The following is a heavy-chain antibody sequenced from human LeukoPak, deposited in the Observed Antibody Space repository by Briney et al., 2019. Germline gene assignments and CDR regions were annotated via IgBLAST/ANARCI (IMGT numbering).Heavy chain of an antibody. CDR3: ARVLGWVSVGMDV. D-gene: IGHD2-8*02. CDR1: GFTFSGYW. Sequence: GGSLRLSCAASGFTFSGYWMSWVRQAPGKGLEWVANIEQGGTDKYYVDSVKGRFTIPRDNAKNSLYLQMNSLRAEDTAVYYCARVLGWVSVGMDVWGQGTTVTVSS. CDR2: IEQGGTDK. V-gene: IGHV3-7*03. J-gene: IGHJ6*02.